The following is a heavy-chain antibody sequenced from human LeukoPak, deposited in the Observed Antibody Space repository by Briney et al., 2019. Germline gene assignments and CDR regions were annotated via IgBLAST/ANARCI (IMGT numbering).Heavy chain of an antibody. J-gene: IGHJ4*02. Sequence: PGGSLRLSCAASGFTVSSNYMSWVRQAPGKGLDWVSVIYSGGSTYYADSVKGRFTISRDNSKNTLYLQMNSLRAEDTAVYYCARDFPTAMVSGYWGQGTLVTVSS. V-gene: IGHV3-53*01. CDR1: GFTVSSNY. D-gene: IGHD5-18*01. CDR3: ARDFPTAMVSGY. CDR2: IYSGGST.